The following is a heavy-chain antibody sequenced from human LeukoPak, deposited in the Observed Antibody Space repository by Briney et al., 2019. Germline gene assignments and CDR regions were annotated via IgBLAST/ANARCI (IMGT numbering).Heavy chain of an antibody. D-gene: IGHD3-3*01. CDR1: GFTFGNYW. V-gene: IGHV3-74*01. J-gene: IGHJ4*02. CDR2: IDNDGSYA. CDR3: ARGAGWSGSYTYYFDS. Sequence: GGSLRLSCAASGFTFGNYWMHWVRQVPGKGLEWVSRIDNDGSYAAYADSVKGRFTFSRDNAKNTLYLQMNTLRAEDTAVYYCARGAGWSGSYTYYFDSWGQGALVTVSS.